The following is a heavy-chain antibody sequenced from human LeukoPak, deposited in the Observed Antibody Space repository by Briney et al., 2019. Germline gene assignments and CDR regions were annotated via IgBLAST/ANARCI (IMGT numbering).Heavy chain of an antibody. J-gene: IGHJ4*02. Sequence: PGRFLRLSCAASGFTFDDYAMHWVRQAPGKGLEWVSGISWNSGSIGYADSVKGRFTISRDNAKNSLYLQMNSLRAEDTALYYCASYCSGGSCYGSGDYWGQGTLVTVSS. CDR2: ISWNSGSI. CDR3: ASYCSGGSCYGSGDY. V-gene: IGHV3-9*01. CDR1: GFTFDDYA. D-gene: IGHD2-15*01.